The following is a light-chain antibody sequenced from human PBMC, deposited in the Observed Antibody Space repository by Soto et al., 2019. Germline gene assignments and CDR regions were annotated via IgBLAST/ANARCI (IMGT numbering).Light chain of an antibody. J-gene: IGLJ1*01. V-gene: IGLV2-14*01. CDR1: SIDVGGYNY. Sequence: QSVLTQPASVSGSPGQSITISCTGTSIDVGGYNYVSWYQQHPGKAPKLMIYDVTNRPSGISNRFSGSKSGNTASLTISGLQAEEEADYYCSSYTSSSTQVFGTGTKVTVL. CDR3: SSYTSSSTQV. CDR2: DVT.